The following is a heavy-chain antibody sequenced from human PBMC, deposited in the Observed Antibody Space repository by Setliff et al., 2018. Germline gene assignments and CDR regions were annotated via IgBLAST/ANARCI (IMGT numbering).Heavy chain of an antibody. CDR3: ARDGVFYAMDV. CDR1: GFIFKNYI. D-gene: IGHD3-10*01. CDR2: ISGSSSDI. Sequence: PGGSLRLSCAASGFIFKNYIMTWVRQAPGKGLEWVASISGSSSDIYYADSVKGRFSISRDNAKNSLYLQMNSLRAEDTALYYCARDGVFYAMDVWGHGTTVTVSS. J-gene: IGHJ6*02. V-gene: IGHV3-21*01.